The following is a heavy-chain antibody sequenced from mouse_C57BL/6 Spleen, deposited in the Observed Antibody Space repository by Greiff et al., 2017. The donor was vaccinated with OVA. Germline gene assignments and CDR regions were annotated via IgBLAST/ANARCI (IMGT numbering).Heavy chain of an antibody. J-gene: IGHJ3*01. CDR2: IDPSDSET. Sequence: VQLQQPGAELVRPGSSVKLSCKASGYTFTSYWMHWVKQRPIQGLEWIGNIDPSDSETHYNQKFKDKATLTVDKSSITAYMQLSSLTSEDSAVYYCARSNSNYAWFAYWGQGTLVTVSA. CDR1: GYTFTSYW. D-gene: IGHD2-5*01. V-gene: IGHV1-52*01. CDR3: ARSNSNYAWFAY.